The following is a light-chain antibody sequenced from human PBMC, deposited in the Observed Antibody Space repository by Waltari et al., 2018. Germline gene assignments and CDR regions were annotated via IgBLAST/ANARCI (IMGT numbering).Light chain of an antibody. Sequence: DIQMIQSPSTLSASVGDRVTITCRASQNINRWLAWYQQKPGTAPKLVILKASGLEDGVPSRFSGSGSGTEFTLTISSLQPDDFAAYYCQQYSAYPWTFGQGTKVEI. CDR3: QQYSAYPWT. CDR1: QNINRW. V-gene: IGKV1-5*03. CDR2: KAS. J-gene: IGKJ1*01.